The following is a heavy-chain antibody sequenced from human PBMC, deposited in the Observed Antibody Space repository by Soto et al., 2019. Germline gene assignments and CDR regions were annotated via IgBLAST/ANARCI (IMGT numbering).Heavy chain of an antibody. Sequence: DVQLVESGGDLVKPGGSLRLSCAASGFAFSDASMSWVRQAPGKGLEWVGRIKTKSSGGTTDYAAPVKGRFTISRDDSKNTVYLQMDSLKAEDTAVYSCTPPASGHYGYDFWGQGTLVTVSS. V-gene: IGHV3-15*01. CDR1: GFAFSDAS. J-gene: IGHJ4*02. CDR3: TPPASGHYGYDF. CDR2: IKTKSSGGTT. D-gene: IGHD3-3*01.